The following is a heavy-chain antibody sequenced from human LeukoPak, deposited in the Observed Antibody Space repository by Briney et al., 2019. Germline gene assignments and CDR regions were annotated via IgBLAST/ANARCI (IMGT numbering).Heavy chain of an antibody. CDR3: ARDRDGYNSYYFDY. Sequence: ASVKVSCKASGGTFSSYAISWVRQALGQGLEWMGRIIPILGIANYAQKFQGRVTITADKSTSTAYMELSSLRSEDTAVYYCARDRDGYNSYYFDYWGQGTLVTVSS. V-gene: IGHV1-69*04. J-gene: IGHJ4*02. D-gene: IGHD5-24*01. CDR1: GGTFSSYA. CDR2: IIPILGIA.